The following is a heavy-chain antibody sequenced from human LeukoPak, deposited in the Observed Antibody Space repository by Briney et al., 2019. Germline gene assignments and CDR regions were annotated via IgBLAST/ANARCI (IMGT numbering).Heavy chain of an antibody. Sequence: GGSLRLSCAASGFTFSSYGMHWVRQAPGKGLEWVAVIWYDGSNKYYADSVKGRFTISRDNSKNTLYLQMNSLRAEDTAIYYCATGGLGISPFEYWGQGTLVTVSS. CDR2: IWYDGSNK. D-gene: IGHD3/OR15-3a*01. J-gene: IGHJ4*02. V-gene: IGHV3-33*01. CDR3: ATGGLGISPFEY. CDR1: GFTFSSYG.